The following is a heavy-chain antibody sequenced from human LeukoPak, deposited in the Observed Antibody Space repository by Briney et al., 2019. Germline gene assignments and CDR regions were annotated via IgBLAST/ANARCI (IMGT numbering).Heavy chain of an antibody. V-gene: IGHV4-59*01. J-gene: IGHJ4*02. CDR2: MYYGGTT. CDR1: HSSISGYY. Sequence: SETLSLTCTVSHSSISGYYWSWIRQPPGKGLEWIGYMYYGGTTDYNPSLKSRVTISVDSSKNQFSLRLTSVTAADTAVYYCARGSETPDAGYWGQGILVSVSS. D-gene: IGHD3-10*01. CDR3: ARGSETPDAGY.